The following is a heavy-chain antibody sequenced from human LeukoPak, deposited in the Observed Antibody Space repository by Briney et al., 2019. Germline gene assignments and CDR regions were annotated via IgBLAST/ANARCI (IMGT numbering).Heavy chain of an antibody. V-gene: IGHV3-21*01. D-gene: IGHD6-6*01. Sequence: PGGSLRLSSAASGFTFSTYSMNWVRQAPGQGREWVSSISSSSRYISYAYSVKGRITISKDKAKAYLDLKRHSPKAEAMSVYSCARDLTIAARPAPFFRWGQGTLVTVSS. CDR3: ARDLTIAARPAPFFR. CDR2: ISSSSRYI. J-gene: IGHJ4*02. CDR1: GFTFSTYS.